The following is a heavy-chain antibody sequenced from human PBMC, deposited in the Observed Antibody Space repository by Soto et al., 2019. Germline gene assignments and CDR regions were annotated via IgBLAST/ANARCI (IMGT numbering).Heavy chain of an antibody. D-gene: IGHD2-2*01. J-gene: IGHJ6*02. CDR2: IKQDGSEK. CDR3: ARDPNIVLVPAALRSYYYYYGMDV. CDR1: GFTFSSYW. Sequence: GGSLRLSCAASGFTFSSYWMSWVRLAPGKGLEWVANIKQDGSEKYYVDSVKGRFTISTDNAKNSLYLQMNSLIAEDTAVYYCARDPNIVLVPAALRSYYYYYGMDVWGQGTTVTVS. V-gene: IGHV3-7*01.